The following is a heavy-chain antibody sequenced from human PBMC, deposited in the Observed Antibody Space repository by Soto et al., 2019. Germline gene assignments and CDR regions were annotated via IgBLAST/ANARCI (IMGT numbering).Heavy chain of an antibody. CDR2: IFYDGGRE. Sequence: GVSLRLSCAASGFTFRNYGMHWVRQAPGKGLEWVAVIFYDGGREEYADSVKGRFTISRDNSNNTLFLQMNSLRAEDTAVYFCAKSTDDYSFYYFYGMDVWGQGTTVTV. CDR3: AKSTDDYSFYYFYGMDV. CDR1: GFTFRNYG. J-gene: IGHJ6*02. V-gene: IGHV3-30*18. D-gene: IGHD4-4*01.